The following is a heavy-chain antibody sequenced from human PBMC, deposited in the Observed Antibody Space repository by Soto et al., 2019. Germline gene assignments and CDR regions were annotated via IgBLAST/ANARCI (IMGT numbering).Heavy chain of an antibody. J-gene: IGHJ6*02. CDR1: GFTFSSYG. Sequence: QVQLVESGGGVVQPGRSLRLSCAASGFTFSSYGMHWVRQAPGKGLEWVAVIAYDGSNKYYAESVKGRFTVSRDNSKNTLYLQMNSLRAEDTAVYYCAKDKGRSLAGGMDVWGQGTTVTVSS. V-gene: IGHV3-30*18. D-gene: IGHD6-19*01. CDR2: IAYDGSNK. CDR3: AKDKGRSLAGGMDV.